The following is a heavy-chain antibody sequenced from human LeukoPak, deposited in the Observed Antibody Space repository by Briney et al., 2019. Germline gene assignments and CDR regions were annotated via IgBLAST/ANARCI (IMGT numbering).Heavy chain of an antibody. CDR2: ISAYNGNT. CDR3: ARDLSRITGTNWFDP. D-gene: IGHD1-20*01. V-gene: IGHV1-18*01. J-gene: IGHJ5*02. Sequence: ASVKVSCKASGYTFTSSGITWVRQAPGQGLEWMGWISAYNGNTNYAQKLQGRVTMTTDTSTSTAYMELRSLRSDDTAVYYCARDLSRITGTNWFDPWGQGTLVTVSS. CDR1: GYTFTSSG.